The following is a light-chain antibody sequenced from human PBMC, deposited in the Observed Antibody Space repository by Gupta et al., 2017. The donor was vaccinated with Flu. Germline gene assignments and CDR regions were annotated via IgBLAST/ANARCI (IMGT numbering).Light chain of an antibody. CDR1: QSVLYSSNNKNY. Sequence: DIVMTQSPDSLAVSLGERATINCKSSQSVLYSSNNKNYLAWYQQKPGQPPKLLIYWASTRESGVPDRFSGSGSGTDFTLTISSLQAEDVAVYYCQQYDSNPQLTFGGGTKVEIK. CDR3: QQYDSNPQLT. J-gene: IGKJ4*01. CDR2: WAS. V-gene: IGKV4-1*01.